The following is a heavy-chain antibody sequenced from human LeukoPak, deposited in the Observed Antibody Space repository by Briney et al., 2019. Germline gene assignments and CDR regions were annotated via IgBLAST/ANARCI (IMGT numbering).Heavy chain of an antibody. CDR3: AKVPYGDSYMYSFDY. D-gene: IGHD2-21*02. Sequence: PGGSLRLSCAASGFTFSTYGMHWVRQAPGKGLEWVAVISYDGSGESYADSVKGRFTISRDNSKGTLYLQMNSLRADDTAVYYCAKVPYGDSYMYSFDYWGQGTLVTVSS. CDR1: GFTFSTYG. CDR2: ISYDGSGE. V-gene: IGHV3-30*18. J-gene: IGHJ4*02.